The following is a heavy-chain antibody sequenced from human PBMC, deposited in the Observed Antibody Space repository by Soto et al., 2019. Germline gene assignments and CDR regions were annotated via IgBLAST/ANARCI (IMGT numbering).Heavy chain of an antibody. CDR3: ARDGGSYSAGAFDI. D-gene: IGHD1-26*01. CDR2: TRNKANSYTT. J-gene: IGHJ3*02. V-gene: IGHV3-72*01. CDR1: GFTFSDHY. Sequence: LRLSCAASGFTFSDHYMDWVRQAPGKGLEWVGRTRNKANSYTTEYAASVKGRFTISRDDSKNSLYLQMNSLKTEDTAVYYCARDGGSYSAGAFDIWGQGTMVTVSS.